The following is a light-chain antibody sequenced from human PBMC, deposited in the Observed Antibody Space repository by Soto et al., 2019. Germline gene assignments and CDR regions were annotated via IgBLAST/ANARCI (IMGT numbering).Light chain of an antibody. J-gene: IGKJ4*01. CDR1: QSLRTD. CDR3: QHYNNWPGALT. CDR2: DAS. V-gene: IGKV3D-15*01. Sequence: EIVMTQSPAALSVSPGEGATLSCRASQSLRTDVAWYQQKPGQAPRLLIYDASTRATGVPARFSGSGSGTEFTLIISSLQSDDFAVYYCQHYNNWPGALTFGGGTKVEIK.